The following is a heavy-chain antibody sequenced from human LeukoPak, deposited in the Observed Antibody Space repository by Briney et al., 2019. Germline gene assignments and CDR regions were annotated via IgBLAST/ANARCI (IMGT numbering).Heavy chain of an antibody. CDR1: GFTFDDYA. CDR3: AKAHYYYYMDV. CDR2: ITWDDGTT. Sequence: GGSLRLSCVASGFTFDDYAMHWVRQSPGKGLEWVSLITWDDGTTYYADSVKGRFTISRDNRKNSLYLQMNSLRVEDTALYYCAKAHYYYYMDVWGKGTTVTVSS. J-gene: IGHJ6*03. V-gene: IGHV3-43D*03.